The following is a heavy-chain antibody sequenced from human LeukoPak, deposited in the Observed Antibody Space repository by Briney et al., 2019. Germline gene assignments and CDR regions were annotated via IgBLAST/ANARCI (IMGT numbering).Heavy chain of an antibody. J-gene: IGHJ6*03. CDR3: ARDNGFTMIVRGYMDV. CDR1: GFTFSNYW. V-gene: IGHV3-7*01. CDR2: IKQDRSEK. D-gene: IGHD3-22*01. Sequence: PGGSLRLSCAASGFTFSNYWMSWVRQAPGKGLEWVANIKQDRSEKYYVDSVKGRFTISRDNAKNSLYLQMNSLRAEDTAVYYCARDNGFTMIVRGYMDVWGKGTTVTISS.